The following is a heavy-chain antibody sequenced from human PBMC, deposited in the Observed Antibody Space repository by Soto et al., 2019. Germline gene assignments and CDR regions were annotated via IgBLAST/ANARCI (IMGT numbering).Heavy chain of an antibody. J-gene: IGHJ3*02. CDR3: AKDRDVVVVIDASATGAFDI. Sequence: GSLRLSCAASGFTFNNYAMSWVRRAPGKGLEWVSAISGVGSNTYYADSVKGRFTISRDNSKNTLYLQMNSLTPDDTALYYCAKDRDVVVVIDASATGAFDIWGQGTMVTVSS. CDR1: GFTFNNYA. V-gene: IGHV3-23*01. D-gene: IGHD2-15*01. CDR2: ISGVGSNT.